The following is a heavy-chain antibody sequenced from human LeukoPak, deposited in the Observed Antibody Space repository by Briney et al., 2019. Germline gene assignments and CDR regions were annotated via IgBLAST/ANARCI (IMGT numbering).Heavy chain of an antibody. CDR2: ISAYNGNT. D-gene: IGHD5-18*01. CDR3: ARAASYGPEDDY. V-gene: IGHV1-18*01. Sequence: ASVKVSCKASGYTFTSYGISWVRQAPGQGLEWMGWISAYNGNTNYAQKLQGRVTMTTDTSTSTAHMELRSLRSDDTAVYYCARAASYGPEDDYWGQGTLVTVSS. CDR1: GYTFTSYG. J-gene: IGHJ4*02.